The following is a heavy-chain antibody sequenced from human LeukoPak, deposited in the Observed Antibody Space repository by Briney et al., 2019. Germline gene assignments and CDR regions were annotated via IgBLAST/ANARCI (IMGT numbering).Heavy chain of an antibody. D-gene: IGHD1-26*01. CDR3: ARTGIIVGATRGDFDY. J-gene: IGHJ4*02. Sequence: GGSLRLSCAASGFTFSSYAMHWVCQAPGKGLEWVAVISYDGSNKYYADSVKGRFTISRDNSKNTLYLQMNSLRAEDTAVYYCARTGIIVGATRGDFDYWGQGTLVTVSS. CDR2: ISYDGSNK. V-gene: IGHV3-30-3*01. CDR1: GFTFSSYA.